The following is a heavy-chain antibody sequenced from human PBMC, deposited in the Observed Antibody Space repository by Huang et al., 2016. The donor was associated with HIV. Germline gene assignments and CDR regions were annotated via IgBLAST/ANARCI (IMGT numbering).Heavy chain of an antibody. CDR3: ARTGSYYYGSGIYHFGDY. Sequence: QVQLVESGGGVVQPGRSLRLSCAASGFAFSSFAMPWIRQAPGKGLRWLAVIATDGTIKNYADSGSGRFTISRDNSKGTVYLQMNSLRPEDTAVYSCARTGSYYYGSGIYHFGDYWGQGTLVTVSS. J-gene: IGHJ4*02. V-gene: IGHV3-30*01. CDR1: GFAFSSFA. CDR2: IATDGTIK. D-gene: IGHD3-10*01.